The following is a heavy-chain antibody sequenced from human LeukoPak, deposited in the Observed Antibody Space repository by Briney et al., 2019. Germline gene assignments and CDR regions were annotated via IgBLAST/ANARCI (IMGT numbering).Heavy chain of an antibody. CDR2: INPNSGGT. CDR1: GYTFTGYY. Sequence: GASVKVSCKASGYTFTGYYMHWVRQAPGQGLEWMGWINPNSGGTNYAQKFQGRVTMTRDTSISTAYMELSRLRSDDAAVYYCAREGYSSSWYRVTVFDPWGQGTLVTVSS. CDR3: AREGYSSSWYRVTVFDP. J-gene: IGHJ5*02. V-gene: IGHV1-2*02. D-gene: IGHD6-13*01.